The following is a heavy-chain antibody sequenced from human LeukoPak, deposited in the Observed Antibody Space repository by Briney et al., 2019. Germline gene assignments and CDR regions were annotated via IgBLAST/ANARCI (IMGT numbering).Heavy chain of an antibody. J-gene: IGHJ4*02. CDR1: GGTFSSYA. Sequence: GASVKVSCKASGGTFSSYAISWVRQAPGHGLEWMGRIIPILGIANYEQKFQGRVTITADKSTSTAYMELSSLRSEDTAVYYCAREWAYCSGGSCYSGYFDCWGQGTLVTVSS. CDR3: AREWAYCSGGSCYSGYFDC. V-gene: IGHV1-69*04. D-gene: IGHD2-15*01. CDR2: IIPILGIA.